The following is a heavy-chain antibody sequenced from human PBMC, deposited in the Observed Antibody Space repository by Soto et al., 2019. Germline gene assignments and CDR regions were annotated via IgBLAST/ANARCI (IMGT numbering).Heavy chain of an antibody. J-gene: IGHJ4*02. CDR2: IDPSDSYS. V-gene: IGHV5-10-1*03. D-gene: IGHD4-17*01. CDR3: ARHLLTEHGDYVAFFDY. Sequence: EVQLVQSGADVKKPGESLRISCKTSGYSFTSQWISWVRQMPGKGLEWIGRIDPSDSYSNYNPSFQGHVTMSTDKSMSTAYLQWTNLRASDTAIYYCARHLLTEHGDYVAFFDYWGQGSLVTVSS. CDR1: GYSFTSQW.